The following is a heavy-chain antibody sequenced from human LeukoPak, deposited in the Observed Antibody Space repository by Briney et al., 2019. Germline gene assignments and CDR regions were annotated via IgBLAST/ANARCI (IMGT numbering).Heavy chain of an antibody. V-gene: IGHV3-53*01. D-gene: IGHD4-11*01. J-gene: IGHJ4*02. CDR1: GFIVSSNY. Sequence: GGFLRLSCVASGFIVSSNYMSWVRQAPGKGLEWISIIYSGGTAFYADSVKGRFTISRDNSKNTLYLQMNSLRADDTAMYYCARGRQCDYWGQGTLVTVSS. CDR2: IYSGGTA. CDR3: ARGRQCDY.